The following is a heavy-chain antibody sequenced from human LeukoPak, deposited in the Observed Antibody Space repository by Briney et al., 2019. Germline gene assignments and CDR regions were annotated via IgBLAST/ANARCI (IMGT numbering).Heavy chain of an antibody. CDR1: GFTFSSYG. D-gene: IGHD3-10*01. V-gene: IGHV3-30*18. CDR2: ISYDGSNK. CDR3: AKDSGGELGDLDY. J-gene: IGHJ4*02. Sequence: GRSLRLSCAASGFTFSSYGMHWVRQAPGKGLEWVAVISYDGSNKYYADSVKGRFTISRDNSKNTLYLQMNSLRAEDTAVYYCAKDSGGELGDLDYWGQGTLVTVSS.